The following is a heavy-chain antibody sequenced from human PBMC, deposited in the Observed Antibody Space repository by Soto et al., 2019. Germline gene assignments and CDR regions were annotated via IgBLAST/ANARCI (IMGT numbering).Heavy chain of an antibody. CDR3: ARGSSGYYSNWFDP. CDR2: INHSGST. Sequence: QVQLQQWGAGLLKPSETLSLTCAVYGGSFSGYYWSWIRQPPGKGLEGIGEINHSGSTNYNPSLKSRVTISVDTSKNQFSLKLSSVTAADAAVYYCARGSSGYYSNWFDPWGQGTLVTVSS. CDR1: GGSFSGYY. J-gene: IGHJ5*02. D-gene: IGHD3-22*01. V-gene: IGHV4-34*01.